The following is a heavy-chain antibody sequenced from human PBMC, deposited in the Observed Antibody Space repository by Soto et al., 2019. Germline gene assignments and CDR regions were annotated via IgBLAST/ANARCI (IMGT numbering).Heavy chain of an antibody. V-gene: IGHV3-64*04. CDR3: AKDALGYCISTSCLGPDY. CDR1: GFTFSSYA. Sequence: GGSLRLSCSASGFTFSSYAMHWVRQAPGKGLVYVSAISSNGGSTYYADSVKGRFTISRDNSKNTLYLQMNSLRAEDTAVYYCAKDALGYCISTSCLGPDYWGQGTLVTVSS. J-gene: IGHJ4*02. CDR2: ISSNGGST. D-gene: IGHD2-2*01.